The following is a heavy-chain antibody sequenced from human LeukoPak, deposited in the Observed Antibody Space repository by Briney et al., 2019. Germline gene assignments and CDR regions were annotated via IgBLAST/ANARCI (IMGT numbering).Heavy chain of an antibody. CDR2: TSAYNGNT. V-gene: IGHV1-18*04. D-gene: IGHD3-16*02. J-gene: IGHJ3*02. CDR3: ARSLSPSYDYVWGSYRYPAFDI. Sequence: GASVKVSCKASGYTFTSYGISWVRQAPGQGLEWMGWTSAYNGNTNYAQKLQGRVTMTTDTSTSTAYMELRSLRSDDTAVYYCARSLSPSYDYVWGSYRYPAFDIWGQGTMVTVSS. CDR1: GYTFTSYG.